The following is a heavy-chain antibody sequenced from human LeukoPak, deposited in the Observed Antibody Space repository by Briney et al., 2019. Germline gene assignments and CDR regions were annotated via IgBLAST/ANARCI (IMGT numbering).Heavy chain of an antibody. CDR1: GFTFSSYA. D-gene: IGHD3-3*01. V-gene: IGHV3-23*01. J-gene: IGHJ5*02. CDR2: ISGSGGST. CDR3: AKDPGYDFWSGYKDNWFDP. Sequence: TGGSLRLSCAASGFTFSSYAMSWVRQAPGKGLEWVSAISGSGGSTYYADSAKGRFTISRDNSKNTLYLQMNSLRAEDTAVYYCAKDPGYDFWSGYKDNWFDPWGQGTLVTVSS.